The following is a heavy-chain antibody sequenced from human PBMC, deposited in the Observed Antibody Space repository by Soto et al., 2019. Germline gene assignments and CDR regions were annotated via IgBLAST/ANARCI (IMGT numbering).Heavy chain of an antibody. CDR1: GYTFTSYG. J-gene: IGHJ3*02. CDR3: AREDRWVAESPGEVFDI. D-gene: IGHD6-19*01. V-gene: IGHV1-18*01. CDR2: ISGYNGQT. Sequence: QVQLVQSGAEGKKPGASVKVSCKASGYTFTSYGITWVRQAPGQGLEWMGWISGYNGQTSYAEKFQGRVTMSTDTSTSTAYMELRSLRSDDTAVYYCAREDRWVAESPGEVFDIWGQGTKVTVSS.